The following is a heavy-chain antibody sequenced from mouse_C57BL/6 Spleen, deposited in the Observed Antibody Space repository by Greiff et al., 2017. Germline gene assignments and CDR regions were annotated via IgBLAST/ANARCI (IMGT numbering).Heavy chain of an antibody. CDR1: GFNIKDYY. Sequence: EVQLQQSGAELVKPGASVKLSCTASGFNIKDYYMHWVKQRTEQGLEWIGRIDPEDGETKYAPKFQGKATITADTSSNTAYLQLSSQTSEDTAVYYCAREDYDCDWFAYWGQGTLVTVSA. J-gene: IGHJ3*01. D-gene: IGHD2-4*01. CDR3: AREDYDCDWFAY. CDR2: IDPEDGET. V-gene: IGHV14-2*01.